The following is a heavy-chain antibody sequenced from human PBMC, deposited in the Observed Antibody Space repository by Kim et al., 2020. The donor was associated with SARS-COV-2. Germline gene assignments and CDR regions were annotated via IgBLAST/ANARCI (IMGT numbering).Heavy chain of an antibody. Sequence: GGSLRLSCAASGFTFSNAWMSWVGRIKSKTDGGTTDYAAPVKGRFTISRDVSKNTLYLQMNSLKTEDTAVYYCTTLVRGAVASYWGQGTLVTVSS. CDR3: TTLVRGAVASY. V-gene: IGHV3-15*01. J-gene: IGHJ4*02. CDR1: GFTFSNAW. D-gene: IGHD3-10*01. CDR2: IKSKTDGGTT.